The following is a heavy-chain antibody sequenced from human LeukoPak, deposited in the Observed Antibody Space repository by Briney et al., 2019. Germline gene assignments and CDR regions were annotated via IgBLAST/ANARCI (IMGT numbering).Heavy chain of an antibody. CDR3: ARGGYYGSGVDAFDI. J-gene: IGHJ3*02. CDR2: ISYSGTT. V-gene: IGHV4-38-2*02. CDR1: GYSISSGYY. D-gene: IGHD3-10*01. Sequence: PSETLSLTCTVSGYSISSGYYWGWIRQPPGKGLEWIGYISYSGTTFYYSSLRSRVTMSLDASDNYFSLKLTSVTAADTAVYYCARGGYYGSGVDAFDIWGQGTMVTVSS.